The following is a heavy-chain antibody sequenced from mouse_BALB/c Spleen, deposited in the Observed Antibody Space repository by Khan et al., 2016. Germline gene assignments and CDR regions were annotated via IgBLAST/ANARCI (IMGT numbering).Heavy chain of an antibody. J-gene: IGHJ2*01. V-gene: IGHV1-4*01. CDR2: INPSSGYT. CDR3: TRSRRMGENYVFDY. CDR1: GYTFTIYT. D-gene: IGHD1-1*01. Sequence: QVQLQQSGAELARPGASVKMSCKASGYTFTIYTMHWVKQRPGQGLEWIGYINPSSGYTNYNQKFKDKATLTADKSSSTAYMQLGSMTSEDSAVYNCTRSRRMGENYVFDYWGQGTTLTVSS.